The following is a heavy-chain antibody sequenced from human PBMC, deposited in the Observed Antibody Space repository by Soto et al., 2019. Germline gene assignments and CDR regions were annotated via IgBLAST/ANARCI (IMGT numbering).Heavy chain of an antibody. D-gene: IGHD3-22*01. CDR3: ARRYYDSGANRLLYYFDY. CDR2: IYYSGST. J-gene: IGHJ4*02. V-gene: IGHV4-39*01. CDR1: GGSISSSSYY. Sequence: LSLTCTVSGGSISSSSYYWGWIRQPPGKGLEWIGSIYYSGSTYYNPSLKSRVTISVDTSKNQFSLNLSSVTAADTAVYYCARRYYDSGANRLLYYFDYWGQGTLVTVSS.